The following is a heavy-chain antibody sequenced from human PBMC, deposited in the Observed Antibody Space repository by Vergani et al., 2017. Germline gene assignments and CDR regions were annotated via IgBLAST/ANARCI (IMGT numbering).Heavy chain of an antibody. CDR3: AKTYSGYDYD. CDR1: GFTVSSNY. V-gene: IGHV3-23*04. D-gene: IGHD5-12*01. Sequence: EVQLVESGGGLIQPGGSLRLSCAASGFTVSSNYMSWVRRAPGKGLGWVSVISGSGGSTYYADSVKGRFTISRDNSKNTLYLQMNSLRAEATAVYYCAKTYSGYDYDWGQGTLVTVSS. CDR2: ISGSGGST. J-gene: IGHJ4*02.